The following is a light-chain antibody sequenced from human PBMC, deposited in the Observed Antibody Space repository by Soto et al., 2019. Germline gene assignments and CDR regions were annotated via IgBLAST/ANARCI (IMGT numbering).Light chain of an antibody. Sequence: QFALTQPASVSGSPGQSITISCTGTSSDVGGYNYVSWYQQHPGKAPKLMIYEVSNRPSGVSNRFSGSKSGNTASLTISGLHAEDEADYYCSSYPSSSTTVVGTASKLTVL. CDR2: EVS. CDR1: SSDVGGYNY. J-gene: IGLJ1*01. V-gene: IGLV2-14*01. CDR3: SSYPSSSTTV.